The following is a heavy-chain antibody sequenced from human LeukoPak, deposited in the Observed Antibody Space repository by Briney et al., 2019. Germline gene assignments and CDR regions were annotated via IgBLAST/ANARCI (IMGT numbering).Heavy chain of an antibody. CDR2: IYTSGST. D-gene: IGHD6-6*01. Sequence: SETLSLTCTVSGGSICSGSYYWSWIRQPAGTRLEWIGRIYTSGSTHYNPSLKSRVTISVDTSKNQFSLRLSSVTAADTAVYYCARARRSGVDYWGQGTLVTVSS. CDR1: GGSICSGSYY. CDR3: ARARRSGVDY. J-gene: IGHJ4*02. V-gene: IGHV4-61*02.